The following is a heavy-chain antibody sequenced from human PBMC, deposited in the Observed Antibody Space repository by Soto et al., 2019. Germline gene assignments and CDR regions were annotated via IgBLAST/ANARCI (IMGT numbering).Heavy chain of an antibody. Sequence: QVLLVQSGAEMKQPGSSVSVSCRASGDSFTNYAFTWVRQAPGQGPEWLGGIILALGTPHYSQRFQGRLTITADVSSSTVYMELGGLRLDDTAVYYCGRYCTNTKCRGGYYLDLWGQGTLLTVSS. D-gene: IGHD2-8*01. V-gene: IGHV1-69*01. CDR1: GDSFTNYA. CDR2: IILALGTP. CDR3: GRYCTNTKCRGGYYLDL. J-gene: IGHJ5*02.